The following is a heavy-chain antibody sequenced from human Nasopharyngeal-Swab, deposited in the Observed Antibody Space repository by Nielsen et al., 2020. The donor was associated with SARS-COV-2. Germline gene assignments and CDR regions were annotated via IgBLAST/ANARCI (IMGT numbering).Heavy chain of an antibody. D-gene: IGHD3-3*02. J-gene: IGHJ4*02. CDR2: ISSGGRTQ. CDR3: AKESSTYYYDN. V-gene: IGHV3-30*18. Sequence: GESLKISCAASGFTFRNHGMHWVRQAPGKGLEWVGIISSGGRTQVYADSVEGRFTISRDAPGNTLYLQMNSLRPEDTAVYYCAKESSTYYYDNWGQGTLVTVSS. CDR1: GFTFRNHG.